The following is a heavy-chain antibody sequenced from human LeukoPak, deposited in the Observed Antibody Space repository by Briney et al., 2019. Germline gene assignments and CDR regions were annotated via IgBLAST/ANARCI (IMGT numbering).Heavy chain of an antibody. V-gene: IGHV1-18*01. CDR2: ISAYNGNT. Sequence: ASVKVSCKASGYTFTSYGISWVRQAPGQGLEWMGWISAYNGNTNYAQKLQGRATMTTDTSTSTAYMELRSLRSDDTAVYYCARGPPYYYGSGSYPLGYWGQGTLVTVSS. J-gene: IGHJ4*02. CDR3: ARGPPYYYGSGSYPLGY. D-gene: IGHD3-10*01. CDR1: GYTFTSYG.